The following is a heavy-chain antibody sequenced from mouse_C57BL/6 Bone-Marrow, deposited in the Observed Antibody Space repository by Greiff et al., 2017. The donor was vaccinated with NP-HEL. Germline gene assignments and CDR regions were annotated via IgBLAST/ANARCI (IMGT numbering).Heavy chain of an antibody. D-gene: IGHD2-4*01. CDR2: INPNNGGT. J-gene: IGHJ3*01. CDR1: GYTFTDYN. Sequence: VQLQQSGPELVKPGASVKMSCKASGYTFTDYNMHWVKQSHGKSLEWIGYINPNNGGTSYNQKFKGKATLTVNKSSSTAYMELRSLTSEDSAVYYCAPRDYDYDEGFAYWGQGTLVTVSA. CDR3: APRDYDYDEGFAY. V-gene: IGHV1-22*01.